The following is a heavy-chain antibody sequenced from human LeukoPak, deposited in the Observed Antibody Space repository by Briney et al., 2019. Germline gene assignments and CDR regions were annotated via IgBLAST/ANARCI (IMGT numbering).Heavy chain of an antibody. CDR3: ARISLTGYAPISGFFDY. CDR2: IYHSGST. Sequence: PSGTLSLTCAVSGGSISSSNWWSWVRQPPGKGLEWIGEIYHSGSTNYNPSLKSRVTILVDKSKNQLSLKLNSVTAADTAVYYCARISLTGYAPISGFFDYWGQGTLVTVSS. D-gene: IGHD3-9*01. V-gene: IGHV4-4*02. J-gene: IGHJ4*02. CDR1: GGSISSSNW.